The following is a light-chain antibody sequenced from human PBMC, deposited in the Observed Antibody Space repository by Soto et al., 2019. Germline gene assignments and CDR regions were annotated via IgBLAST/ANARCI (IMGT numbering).Light chain of an antibody. V-gene: IGKV3-11*01. J-gene: IGKJ4*01. CDR1: QSVNTY. CDR3: QQRSNWPLT. Sequence: EIVLTQSPATLSLYPGERATLSCRASQSVNTYLAWYQQRPGQAPRLLMYDASNRATGIPARFSGRGSGTDFTLTIDSLEPEDFAVYYCQQRSNWPLTFGGGTKAEIK. CDR2: DAS.